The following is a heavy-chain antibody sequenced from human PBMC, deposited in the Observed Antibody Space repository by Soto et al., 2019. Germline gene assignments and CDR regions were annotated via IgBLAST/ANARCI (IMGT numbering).Heavy chain of an antibody. Sequence: GGSLRLSCAASGFTFSSYWMSWVRQAPGKGLEWVANIKQDGSEKYYVDSVKGRFTISRDNAKNSLYLQMNSLRAEDTAVYYCARDRVGVVIIPYYYYYGMDVWGQGTTVTVSS. CDR3: ARDRVGVVIIPYYYYYGMDV. J-gene: IGHJ6*02. V-gene: IGHV3-7*03. D-gene: IGHD3-3*01. CDR1: GFTFSSYW. CDR2: IKQDGSEK.